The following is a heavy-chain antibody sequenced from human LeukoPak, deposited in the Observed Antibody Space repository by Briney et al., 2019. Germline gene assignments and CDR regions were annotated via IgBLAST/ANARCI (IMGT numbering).Heavy chain of an antibody. Sequence: GGSLRLSCAVSGITLSNYGMSWVRQAPGKGLEWVAGISDSGGSTNYADSVKGRFTVSRDNPKNTLYLKMKSLRAEDTAVYFCAKRGVVIRVILVGFHKEAYYFDSWGQRALVTVSS. D-gene: IGHD3-10*01. CDR3: AKRGVVIRVILVGFHKEAYYFDS. CDR1: GITLSNYG. J-gene: IGHJ4*02. V-gene: IGHV3-23*01. CDR2: ISDSGGST.